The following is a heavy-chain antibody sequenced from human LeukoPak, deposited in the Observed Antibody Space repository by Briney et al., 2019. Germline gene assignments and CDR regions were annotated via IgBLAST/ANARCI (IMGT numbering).Heavy chain of an antibody. CDR3: ARRRYDAFDI. CDR1: GGSISSNY. D-gene: IGHD3-16*02. V-gene: IGHV4-59*08. J-gene: IGHJ3*02. CDR2: IYYSGST. Sequence: PSETLSLTCTVSGGSISSNYWSWIRQPPGKGLEWIGYIYYSGSTNYNPSLKSRVTISVDTSKNQFSLKLSSVTAADTAVYYCARRRYDAFDIWGQGTMVTVSS.